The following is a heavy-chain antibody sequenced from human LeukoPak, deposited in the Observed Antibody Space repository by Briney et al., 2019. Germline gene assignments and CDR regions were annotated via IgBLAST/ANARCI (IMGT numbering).Heavy chain of an antibody. D-gene: IGHD3-10*01. J-gene: IGHJ4*02. CDR1: GFTFSSYA. V-gene: IGHV3-30*04. CDR2: ISYDGSNK. CDR3: ARGANYYGSGDFDY. Sequence: GRSLRLSCAASGFTFSSYAMHWVRQAPGKGLEWVAVISYDGSNKYYADSVKGRFTISRDNSKNTLYLQMNSLRAEDTAVYYCARGANYYGSGDFDYWGQGTLVTVSS.